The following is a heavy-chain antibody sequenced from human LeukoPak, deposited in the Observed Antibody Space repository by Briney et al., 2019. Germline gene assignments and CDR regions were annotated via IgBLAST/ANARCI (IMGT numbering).Heavy chain of an antibody. CDR1: GYSFTNYW. CDR2: IYPGDSDT. D-gene: IGHD2-2*01. V-gene: IGHV5-51*01. CDR3: ARWLGYCSSTTCYQPFDY. J-gene: IGHJ4*02. Sequence: GESLKISCKGSGYSFTNYWIGWVRQMPGKGLEWTGIIYPGDSDTRYSPSFQGQVTISVDKSISTAYLQWSSLKASDTAMYYCARWLGYCSSTTCYQPFDYWGQGTLVTVSS.